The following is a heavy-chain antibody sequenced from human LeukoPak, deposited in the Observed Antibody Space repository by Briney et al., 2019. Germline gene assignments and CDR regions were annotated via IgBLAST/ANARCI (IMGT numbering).Heavy chain of an antibody. CDR3: AREGTPGYIDY. D-gene: IGHD3-16*02. Sequence: GGSLRLSCAASGFTFSSYAMHWVRQAPGKGLEWVAVVSYDGSNKYYADSVKGRFTISRDNSKNTLYLQMNSLRAEDTAVYYCAREGTPGYIDYWGQGTLVTVSS. CDR2: VSYDGSNK. V-gene: IGHV3-30*14. CDR1: GFTFSSYA. J-gene: IGHJ4*02.